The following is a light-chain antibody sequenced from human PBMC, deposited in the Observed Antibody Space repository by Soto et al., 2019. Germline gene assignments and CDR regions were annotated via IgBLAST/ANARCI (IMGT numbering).Light chain of an antibody. CDR1: QSISSR. CDR3: QQYNSYPWT. Sequence: DIQMTQSPSTLSSSVGDRATITCRASQSISSRLAWCQQKPGKAPKLLIYKASSLETGVPSRFSGSGSGTEFTLTISSLQPDDFATYYCQQYNSYPWTFGQGTKVEIK. V-gene: IGKV1-5*03. CDR2: KAS. J-gene: IGKJ1*01.